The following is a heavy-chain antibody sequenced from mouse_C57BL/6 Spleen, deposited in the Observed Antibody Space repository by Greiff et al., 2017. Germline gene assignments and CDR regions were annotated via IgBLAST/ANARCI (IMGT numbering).Heavy chain of an antibody. V-gene: IGHV1-59*01. J-gene: IGHJ1*03. CDR2: IDPSDSYT. D-gene: IGHD1-1*01. Sequence: QVQLKQPGAELVRPGTSVKLSCKASGYTFTSYWMHWVKQRPGQGLEWIGVIDPSDSYTNYNQKFKGKATLTVDTSSSTAYMQLSSLTSEDSAVYYCARSRVLRSWYFDVWGTGTTVTVSS. CDR1: GYTFTSYW. CDR3: ARSRVLRSWYFDV.